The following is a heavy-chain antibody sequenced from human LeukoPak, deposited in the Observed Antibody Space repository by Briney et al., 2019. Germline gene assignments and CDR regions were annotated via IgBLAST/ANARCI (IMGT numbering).Heavy chain of an antibody. CDR3: ARDFSSGSYYFDY. D-gene: IGHD6-19*01. Sequence: GGSLRLSCAASGFTVSSNYMSWVRQAPGKGLEWVSVICSGGSTYYADSVKGRFTISRDNSKNTLYLQMNSLRAEDTAVYYCARDFSSGSYYFDYWGQGTLVTVSS. V-gene: IGHV3-53*01. CDR1: GFTVSSNY. CDR2: ICSGGST. J-gene: IGHJ4*02.